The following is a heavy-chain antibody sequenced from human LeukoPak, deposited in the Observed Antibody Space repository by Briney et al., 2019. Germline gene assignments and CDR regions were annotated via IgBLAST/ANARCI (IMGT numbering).Heavy chain of an antibody. CDR3: GLSMLRALSPDY. CDR1: GFTFSNYW. Sequence: GGSLRLSCAGSGFTFSNYWMHCVRQAPGKGLVWVSGINSDGSSTNYADSVKGRFTISRDNAKNTLFLQMDSLRDEDTAVYYCGLSMLRALSPDYWGQGTLVTVSS. V-gene: IGHV3-74*01. J-gene: IGHJ4*02. D-gene: IGHD3-10*01. CDR2: INSDGSST.